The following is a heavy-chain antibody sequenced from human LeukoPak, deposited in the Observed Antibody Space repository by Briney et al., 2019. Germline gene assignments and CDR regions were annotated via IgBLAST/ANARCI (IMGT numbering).Heavy chain of an antibody. D-gene: IGHD3-9*01. CDR1: GFTISHPY. J-gene: IGHJ4*02. CDR3: AKDYDILTPDDY. V-gene: IGHV3-53*01. CDR2: IYSGGGT. Sequence: AGSLRISCAASGFTISHPYLSFVRQAPGSGLESVSLIYSGGGTYSADSVKGRFTISRDISKNTLYLQMNSLRAEDTAVYYCAKDYDILTPDDYWGQGTLVTVSS.